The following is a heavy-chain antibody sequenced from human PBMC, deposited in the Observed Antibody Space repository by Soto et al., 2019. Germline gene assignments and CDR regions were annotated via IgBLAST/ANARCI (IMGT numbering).Heavy chain of an antibody. J-gene: IGHJ5*02. CDR2: IIPIFGTA. V-gene: IGHV1-69*13. CDR3: ARRPSGYYHSQYWFDP. Sequence: SVKVSCKASGGTFSSYATSWVRQAPGQGLEWMGGIIPIFGTANYAQKFQGRVTITADESTSTAYMELSSLRSEDTAVYYCARRPSGYYHSQYWFDPWGQGTLVTVSS. CDR1: GGTFSSYA. D-gene: IGHD3-22*01.